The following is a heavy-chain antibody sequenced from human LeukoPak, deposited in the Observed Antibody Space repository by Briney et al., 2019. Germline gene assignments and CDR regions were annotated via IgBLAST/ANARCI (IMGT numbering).Heavy chain of an antibody. V-gene: IGHV3-7*01. CDR2: IKQDGSEK. D-gene: IGHD1-20*01. CDR3: ARDDNWNDVGYDY. CDR1: GFTFSSYW. Sequence: PGGFLRLSCAASGFTFSSYWMSWVRQAPGKGLEWVANIKQDGSEKYYVDSVKGRFTISRDNAKNSLYLQMNSLRAEDTAVYYCARDDNWNDVGYDYWGQGTLVTVSS. J-gene: IGHJ4*02.